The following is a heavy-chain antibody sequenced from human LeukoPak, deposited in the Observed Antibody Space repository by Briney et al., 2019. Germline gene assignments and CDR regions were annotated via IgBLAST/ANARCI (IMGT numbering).Heavy chain of an antibody. CDR2: VYYSGST. CDR3: ARDPDLYYGDYIEDPWYFDL. CDR1: GGSISSGDYY. Sequence: KPSETLSLTCTVSGGSISSGDYYWSWIRQPPGKGLEWIGYVYYSGSTNYNPSLKSRVTISVDTSKNQFSLKLSSVTAADTAVYYCARDPDLYYGDYIEDPWYFDLWGRGTLVTVSS. D-gene: IGHD4-17*01. V-gene: IGHV4-61*08. J-gene: IGHJ2*01.